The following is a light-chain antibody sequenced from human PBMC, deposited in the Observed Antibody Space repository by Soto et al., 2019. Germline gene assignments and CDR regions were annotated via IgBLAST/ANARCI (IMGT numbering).Light chain of an antibody. CDR2: GAS. V-gene: IGKV3-20*01. CDR3: QQFGSSPLLT. Sequence: EIVLTQSPVTLSLSPWERATLSCRASQSVSSTKLAWYQQRPGQAPRLLIFGASNRATGVPDRFSGSGSGTDFTLAISRLEPEDFAVYYCQQFGSSPLLTFGGGTKVDI. J-gene: IGKJ4*01. CDR1: QSVSSTK.